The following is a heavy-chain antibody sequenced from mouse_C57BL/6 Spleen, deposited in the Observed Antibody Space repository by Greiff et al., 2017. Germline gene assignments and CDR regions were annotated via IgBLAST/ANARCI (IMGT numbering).Heavy chain of an antibody. CDR1: GYTLTDYY. J-gene: IGHJ4*01. Sequence: EVQLQQSGPVLVKPGASVKMSCKASGYTLTDYYMNWVKQSHGKSLEWIGVINPYNGGTSYNQKFKGKATLTVDKSSSTAYMELNSLTSEDSAVYYCARASVVDYYAMDYWGQGTSVTVSS. D-gene: IGHD1-1*02. V-gene: IGHV1-19*01. CDR2: INPYNGGT. CDR3: ARASVVDYYAMDY.